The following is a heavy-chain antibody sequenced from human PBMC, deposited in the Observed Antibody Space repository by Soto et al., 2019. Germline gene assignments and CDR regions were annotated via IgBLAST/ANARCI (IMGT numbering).Heavy chain of an antibody. CDR2: TYYRSKWYN. CDR3: ARDRREYSSSSLLYYYNGMDV. J-gene: IGHJ6*02. D-gene: IGHD6-6*01. V-gene: IGHV6-1*01. CDR1: GDSVSSNSAA. Sequence: SQTLSLTCAISGDSVSSNSAAWNWIRQSPSRGLEWLGRTYYRSKWYNDYAVSVKSRITINPDTSKNQFSLQLNSVTPEDTAVYYCARDRREYSSSSLLYYYNGMDVWGQGTTVTVSS.